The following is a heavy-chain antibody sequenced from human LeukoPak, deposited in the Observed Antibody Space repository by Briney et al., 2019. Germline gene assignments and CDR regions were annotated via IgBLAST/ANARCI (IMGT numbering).Heavy chain of an antibody. CDR2: IYFSGST. J-gene: IGHJ5*02. CDR1: GGSISSYY. D-gene: IGHD3-10*01. Sequence: SETLSLTCTVSGGSISSYYWSWIRQPPGKGLGWSGYIYFSGSTNYNPSLKSRVTISVDTSKNQFSLKLTSVTAAATAVYSCAREGLNMVRGVIPKEAWGWFDPWGQGTLVTVSS. V-gene: IGHV4-59*12. CDR3: AREGLNMVRGVIPKEAWGWFDP.